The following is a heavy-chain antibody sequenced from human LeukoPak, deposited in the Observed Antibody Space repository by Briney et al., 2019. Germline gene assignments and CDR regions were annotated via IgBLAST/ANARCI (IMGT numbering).Heavy chain of an antibody. CDR2: VDPEDGET. D-gene: IGHD3-22*01. V-gene: IGHV1-69-2*01. CDR1: GYTFTDYY. CDR3: ATEDYYDSSGYYDY. Sequence: ASVKISRKVPGYTFTDYYMHWVQQAPGKGLEWMGLVDPEDGETIYAEKFQGRVTITADTSTDTAYMELSSLRSEDTAVYYCATEDYYDSSGYYDYWGQGTLVTVSS. J-gene: IGHJ4*02.